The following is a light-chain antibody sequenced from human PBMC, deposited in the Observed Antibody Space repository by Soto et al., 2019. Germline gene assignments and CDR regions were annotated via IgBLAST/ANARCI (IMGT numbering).Light chain of an antibody. V-gene: IGKV1-9*01. CDR2: AAS. CDR1: QDIAIY. J-gene: IGKJ4*01. CDR3: QQLRMYPST. Sequence: IRLSQSPSSLSASVGDRVTITCRASQDIAIYLAWYQQKPGEAPKLLIYAASTLYGGVPSRFSGSGSGTDFALTITSLQAEDFATYYCQQLRMYPSTFGGGTMVDIK.